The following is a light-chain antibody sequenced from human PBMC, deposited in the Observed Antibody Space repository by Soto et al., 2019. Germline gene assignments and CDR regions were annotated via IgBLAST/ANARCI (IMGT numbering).Light chain of an antibody. CDR3: QQYNSYPYT. J-gene: IGKJ2*01. V-gene: IGKV1-5*03. CDR1: QSISSW. Sequence: DIQMTQSPSTLSASVGDRVTITCRASQSISSWLAWYQQKPGKAPKLLIYKASSLESGVPSRFSGSGSWTEFSLTTSSLQPDDFATYYCQQYNSYPYTFGEGTKLDIK. CDR2: KAS.